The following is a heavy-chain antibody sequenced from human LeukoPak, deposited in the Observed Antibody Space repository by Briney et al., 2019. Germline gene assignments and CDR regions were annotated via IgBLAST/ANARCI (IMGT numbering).Heavy chain of an antibody. CDR3: AKSGYSYGFRFDY. Sequence: GGSLRLPCAASGFTFSSYGMSWVRQAPGKGLEWVSAISGSGGSTYYADSVKGRFTISRDNSKNTLYLQMNSLRAEDTAVYYCAKSGYSYGFRFDYWGQGTLVTVSS. CDR2: ISGSGGST. V-gene: IGHV3-23*01. D-gene: IGHD5-18*01. J-gene: IGHJ4*02. CDR1: GFTFSSYG.